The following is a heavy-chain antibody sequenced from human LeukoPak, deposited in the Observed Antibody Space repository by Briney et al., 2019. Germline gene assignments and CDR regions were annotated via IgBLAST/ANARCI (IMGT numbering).Heavy chain of an antibody. CDR3: ARLLLNWNHGRFDP. CDR1: GGSISSSSYY. Sequence: PSETLSLTCTVSGGSISSSSYYWGWIRQPPGKGLEWIGSIYYSGSTYYNPSLKSRVTISVDTSKNQFSLKLSSVTAADTAVYYCARLLLNWNHGRFDPWGQGTLVTVSS. J-gene: IGHJ5*02. D-gene: IGHD1-14*01. CDR2: IYYSGST. V-gene: IGHV4-39*01.